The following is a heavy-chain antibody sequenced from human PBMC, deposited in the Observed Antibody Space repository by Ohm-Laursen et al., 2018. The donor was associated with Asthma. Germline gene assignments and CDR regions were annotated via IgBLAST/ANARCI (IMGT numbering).Heavy chain of an antibody. CDR2: IYYSGST. J-gene: IGHJ4*02. CDR3: ARFGGTTQQ. V-gene: IGHV4-59*07. D-gene: IGHD4-23*01. CDR1: GGSISSYY. Sequence: SDTLSLTCTVSGGSISSYYWSWIRQPPGKGLEWIGYIYYSGSTNYNPSLKSRVTISVDTSKNQFSLKLSSVTAADTAVYYCARFGGTTQQWGQGTLVTVSS.